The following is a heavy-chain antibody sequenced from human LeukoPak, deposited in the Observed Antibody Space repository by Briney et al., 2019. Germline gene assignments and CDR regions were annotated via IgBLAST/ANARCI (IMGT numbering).Heavy chain of an antibody. CDR3: ADDGSLRISGNDADWFDP. CDR1: GGTFSSYA. D-gene: IGHD1-1*01. J-gene: IGHJ5*02. Sequence: ASVKVSCKASGGTFSSYAISWVRQAPGQGLEWMGGIIPIFGTANYAQKFQGRVTITADESTSTAYMELSSLRSEDTAVYYCADDGSLRISGNDADWFDPWGQGTLVTVSS. V-gene: IGHV1-69*13. CDR2: IIPIFGTA.